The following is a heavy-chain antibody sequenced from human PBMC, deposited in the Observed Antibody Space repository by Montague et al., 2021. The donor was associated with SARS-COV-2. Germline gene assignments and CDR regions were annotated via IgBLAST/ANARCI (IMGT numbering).Heavy chain of an antibody. CDR1: GDSVSSYSAA. D-gene: IGHD3-22*01. J-gene: IGHJ4*02. CDR2: TYYRSKWYN. CDR3: ARGAYYDGSGYYSFDY. Sequence: CAISGDSVSSYSAAWNWIRQSPSIGLEWLGRTYYRSKWYNDYALXVKSRITINPDTSKNHFSLQLNSVTPEDTAIYYCARGAYYDGSGYYSFDYWGQGTLVTVSS. V-gene: IGHV6-1*01.